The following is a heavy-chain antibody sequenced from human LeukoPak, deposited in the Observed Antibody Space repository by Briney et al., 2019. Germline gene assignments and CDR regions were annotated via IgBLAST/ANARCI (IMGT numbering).Heavy chain of an antibody. J-gene: IGHJ4*02. CDR2: IDQRGST. V-gene: IGHV4-38-2*01. CDR3: ARGDLYNYRKPFDS. CDR1: GYSISSGYY. Sequence: SETLSLTCAVSGYSISSGYYWGWIRQPPGKGLEWIASIDQRGSTYYNPSLKSRVTISVDTSKNQFSLKLTSVTAADTAVYYCARGDLYNYRKPFDSWGQGTLVTVSS. D-gene: IGHD1-1*01.